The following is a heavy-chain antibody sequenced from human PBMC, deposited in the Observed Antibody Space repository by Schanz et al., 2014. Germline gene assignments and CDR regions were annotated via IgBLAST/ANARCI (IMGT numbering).Heavy chain of an antibody. Sequence: QVQLQESGPGLVKPSETLSLTCTVSGDSISTSYYWGWIRQPPGKGLEWIGSVYYSGGSYYNPSPKTGAPMSVDPSKNQSPRRLSSVTAADTAVYYCARPNSASYRIYYFDYWGQGTLVTVSS. CDR2: VYYSGGS. D-gene: IGHD1-26*01. J-gene: IGHJ4*02. CDR3: ARPNSASYRIYYFDY. CDR1: GDSISTSYY. V-gene: IGHV4-39*01.